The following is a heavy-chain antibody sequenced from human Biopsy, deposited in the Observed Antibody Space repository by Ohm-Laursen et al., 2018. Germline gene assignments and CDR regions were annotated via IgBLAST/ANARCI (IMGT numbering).Heavy chain of an antibody. Sequence: GSLRLSCAASGFSFSDSSIHWVRQASGKRLEWVGRIRSSANNYATEHIASVKGRFTISRNDSNNTAYLQMNSLKTEDTAVYFCTRLPYDTPDGFDFWGRGTMVTVSS. D-gene: IGHD3-22*01. CDR2: IRSSANNYAT. CDR3: TRLPYDTPDGFDF. CDR1: GFSFSDSS. V-gene: IGHV3-73*01. J-gene: IGHJ3*01.